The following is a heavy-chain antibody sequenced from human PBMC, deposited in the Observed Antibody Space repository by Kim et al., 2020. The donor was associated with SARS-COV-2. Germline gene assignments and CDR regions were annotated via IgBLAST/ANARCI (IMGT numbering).Heavy chain of an antibody. V-gene: IGHV1-2*04. CDR2: INPNSGGT. J-gene: IGHJ4*02. D-gene: IGHD5-18*01. CDR3: ARGRDTAMVHYPLYYFDY. Sequence: ASVKVSCKASGYTFTGYYMHWVRQAPGQGLEWMGWINPNSGGTNYAQKFQGWVTMTRDTSISTAYMELSRLRSDDTAVYYCARGRDTAMVHYPLYYFDYWGQGTLVTVSS. CDR1: GYTFTGYY.